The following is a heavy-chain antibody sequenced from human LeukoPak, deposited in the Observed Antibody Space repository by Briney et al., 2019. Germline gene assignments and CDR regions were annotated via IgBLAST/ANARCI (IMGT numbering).Heavy chain of an antibody. CDR3: ARDSRIDAFDI. D-gene: IGHD6-13*01. CDR1: GFTFSSYA. Sequence: GGSLRLSCAASGFTFSSYAMSWVRQAPGKGLEWVANIKEDGSVKQCVDSVKGRFTISRDNAKNSLYLQMNSLRAEDTAVYYCARDSRIDAFDIWGQGTMVTVSS. J-gene: IGHJ3*02. CDR2: IKEDGSVK. V-gene: IGHV3-7*01.